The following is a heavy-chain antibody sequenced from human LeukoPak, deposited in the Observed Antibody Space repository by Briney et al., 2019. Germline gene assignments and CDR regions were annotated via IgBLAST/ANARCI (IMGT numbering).Heavy chain of an antibody. J-gene: IGHJ4*02. CDR3: AKDRFYDFDF. CDR1: GFTFSNYG. D-gene: IGHD3-3*01. Sequence: PGGSLRLSCIASGFTFSNYGMHWVRQDPGKGLEWVTFIGHDGDNEQYAASVNGRFTISRDKSKNTLYLQMNSLRAEDTAVYYCAKDRFYDFDFWGQGTLVTVSS. CDR2: IGHDGDNE. V-gene: IGHV3-30*02.